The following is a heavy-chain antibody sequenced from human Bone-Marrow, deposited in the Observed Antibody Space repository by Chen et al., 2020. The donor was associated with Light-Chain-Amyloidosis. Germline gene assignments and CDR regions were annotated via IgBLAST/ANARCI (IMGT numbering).Heavy chain of an antibody. CDR2: ISGSGGST. V-gene: IGHV3-23*04. Sequence: EVQLVESGGGLVQPGGSLRLSCAASGFTFSSYAMSWVRQAPGKGLEWVSAISGSGGSTYYADSVKGRFTISRDNSKNTLYLQMNSLRAEDTAVYYCAKWGPYYCDSSGYYDTDAFDIWGQGTMVTVSS. CDR1: GFTFSSYA. J-gene: IGHJ3*02. CDR3: AKWGPYYCDSSGYYDTDAFDI. D-gene: IGHD3-22*01.